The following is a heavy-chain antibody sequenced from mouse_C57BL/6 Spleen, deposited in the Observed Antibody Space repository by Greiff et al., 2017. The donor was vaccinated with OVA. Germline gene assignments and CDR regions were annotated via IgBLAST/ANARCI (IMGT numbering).Heavy chain of an antibody. J-gene: IGHJ4*01. CDR2: IYPGDGDT. CDR1: GYAFSSSW. CDR3: ARSLRQPLYAMDY. Sequence: QVQLQQSGPELVKPGASVKISCKASGYAFSSSWMNWVKQRPGTGLEWIGRIYPGDGDTNYNGKFKGKATLTADKSSSTAYMQLSSLTSEDSAVYFCARSLRQPLYAMDYWGQGTSVTVSA. V-gene: IGHV1-82*01. D-gene: IGHD3-2*01.